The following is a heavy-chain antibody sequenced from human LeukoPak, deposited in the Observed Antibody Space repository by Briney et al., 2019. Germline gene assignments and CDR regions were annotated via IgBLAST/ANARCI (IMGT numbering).Heavy chain of an antibody. V-gene: IGHV3-48*04. CDR2: ISSSGSTI. Sequence: GGSLRLSCAASGFTFSTYSMNWVRQAPGKGLEWVSYISSSGSTIYYADSVKGRFTISRDNAKNSLYLQMNSLRAEDTAVYYCAKARGDSYGHAPFDYWGQGTLVTVSS. J-gene: IGHJ4*02. D-gene: IGHD5-18*01. CDR3: AKARGDSYGHAPFDY. CDR1: GFTFSTYS.